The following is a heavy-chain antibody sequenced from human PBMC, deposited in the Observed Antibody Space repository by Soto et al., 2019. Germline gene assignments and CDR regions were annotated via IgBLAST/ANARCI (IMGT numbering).Heavy chain of an antibody. V-gene: IGHV4-4*02. D-gene: IGHD3-22*01. Sequence: SETLSLTCDVSGGSLYSSNWWTWVRQTPGKGLEWIGEIHHSGSTNYNPSLKSRVTISVDTSKNQFSLKLSSVTAADTAVYYCARDRMDLGDSSGYYYGMDVWDQGTTVTVSS. CDR1: GGSLYSSNW. CDR2: IHHSGST. J-gene: IGHJ6*02. CDR3: ARDRMDLGDSSGYYYGMDV.